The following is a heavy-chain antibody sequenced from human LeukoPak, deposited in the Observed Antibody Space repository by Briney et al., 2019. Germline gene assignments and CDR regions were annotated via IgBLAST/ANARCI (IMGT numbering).Heavy chain of an antibody. CDR3: ARDLHDYGGNQPEHDY. Sequence: PSETLSLTCTVSGGSISSSSYYWGWIRQPPGKGLEWIGSIYYSGSAYYNPSLKSRVTISVDTSKNQFSLKLSSVTAADTAVYYCARDLHDYGGNQPEHDYWGQGTLVTVSS. J-gene: IGHJ4*02. D-gene: IGHD4-23*01. CDR1: GGSISSSSYY. CDR2: IYYSGSA. V-gene: IGHV4-39*07.